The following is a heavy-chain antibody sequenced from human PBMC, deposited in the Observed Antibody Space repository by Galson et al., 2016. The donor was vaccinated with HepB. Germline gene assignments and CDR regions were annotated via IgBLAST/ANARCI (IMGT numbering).Heavy chain of an antibody. CDR1: GGSFSGYY. CDR2: INHGGST. D-gene: IGHD1-26*01. CDR3: ARGSNSFGYGSYIAFEV. V-gene: IGHV4-34*01. J-gene: IGHJ3*01. Sequence: SETLSLTCAVSGGSFSGYYWSWIRQSPGKGLEWIGEINHGGSTNYNPSLKSRVTVSVDTSKKQFSLNLTSVTAADTAVYYCARGSNSFGYGSYIAFEVWGQGTMVTVSS.